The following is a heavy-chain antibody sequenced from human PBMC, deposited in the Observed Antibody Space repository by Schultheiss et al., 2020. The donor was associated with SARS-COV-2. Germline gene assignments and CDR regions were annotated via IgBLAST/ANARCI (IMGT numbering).Heavy chain of an antibody. J-gene: IGHJ6*03. Sequence: GGSLRLSCAASGFTVSSNYMSWVRQAPGKGLEWVGRIRSKANSYATAYAASVKGRFTISRDNSKNTLYLQMNSLRAEDTAVYYCAKDREGVTIFGVVYYYYYMDVWGKGTTVTVSS. D-gene: IGHD3-3*01. CDR3: AKDREGVTIFGVVYYYYYMDV. CDR2: IRSKANSYAT. V-gene: IGHV3-72*01. CDR1: GFTVSSNY.